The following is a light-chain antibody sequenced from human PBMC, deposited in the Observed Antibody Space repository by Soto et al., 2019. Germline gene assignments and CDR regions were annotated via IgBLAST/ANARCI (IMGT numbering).Light chain of an antibody. CDR2: HVS. Sequence: DIQMTQSPSTLSASVGDRVTITLRASQSISSWLAWYQQKPGKAPKLLIYHVSTLESGVPSRFSGSGSGTEFTLTISSLQSEDSAVYYCQQYNNWPAITFGQGTRLEIK. CDR3: QQYNNWPAIT. J-gene: IGKJ5*01. CDR1: QSISSW. V-gene: IGKV1-5*01.